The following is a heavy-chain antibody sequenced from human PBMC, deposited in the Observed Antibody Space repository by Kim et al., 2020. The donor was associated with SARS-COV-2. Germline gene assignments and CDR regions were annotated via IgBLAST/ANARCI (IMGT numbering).Heavy chain of an antibody. D-gene: IGHD2-8*02. CDR3: ARITGGRPDF. J-gene: IGHJ4*02. CDR2: K. V-gene: IGHV6-1*01. Sequence: KDYEISVKSRITINPDTSKNQFSLQLKSVTPEDTAVYYCARITGGRPDFWGQGTLVTVSS.